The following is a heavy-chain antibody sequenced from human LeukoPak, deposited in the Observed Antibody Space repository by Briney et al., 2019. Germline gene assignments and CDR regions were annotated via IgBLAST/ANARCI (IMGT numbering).Heavy chain of an antibody. V-gene: IGHV3-30*18. CDR1: GFTFSSYG. D-gene: IGHD4-17*01. J-gene: IGHJ5*01. CDR2: ISYDGSNK. CDR3: AKDSASYGDYSANWFDS. Sequence: GGSLRLSCAASGFTFSSYGMHWVRQAPGKGLEWVAVISYDGSNKYYADSVKGRFTISRDNSKNTLYLQMNSLRAEDTAVYYCAKDSASYGDYSANWFDSWGQGTLVTVSS.